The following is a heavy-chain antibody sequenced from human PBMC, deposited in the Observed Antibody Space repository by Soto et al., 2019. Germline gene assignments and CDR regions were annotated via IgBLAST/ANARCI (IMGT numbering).Heavy chain of an antibody. CDR3: ARDSLDSSGNFMRHPDAFDV. CDR1: GGSINSDGYY. J-gene: IGHJ3*01. Sequence: QVQLQESGPGLVKPSQTLSLTCTVSGGSINSDGYYWSWIRQHPGKGLEWIGYIHYSGNTYYNPSLKSRITISIDTSKNQFSLQLSSVTVADTAVYFCARDSLDSSGNFMRHPDAFDVWGQGIGVAVSS. V-gene: IGHV4-31*03. CDR2: IHYSGNT. D-gene: IGHD3-22*01.